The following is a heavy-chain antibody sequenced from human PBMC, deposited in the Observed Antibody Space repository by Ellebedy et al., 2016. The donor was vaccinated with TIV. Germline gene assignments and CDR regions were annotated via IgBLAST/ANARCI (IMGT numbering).Heavy chain of an antibody. J-gene: IGHJ2*01. CDR1: GFTFETYA. V-gene: IGHV3-9*01. CDR2: ISWNRGNI. Sequence: PGGSLRLSCAASGFTFETYAMPWVRQAPGKGLEWVSGISWNRGNICYADSVKGRFTISRDNAKNPRYLQMNSLRSEDTAVYYCARYSTGYYDVRHFDLWGRGTLVTVSS. D-gene: IGHD3-22*01. CDR3: ARYSTGYYDVRHFDL.